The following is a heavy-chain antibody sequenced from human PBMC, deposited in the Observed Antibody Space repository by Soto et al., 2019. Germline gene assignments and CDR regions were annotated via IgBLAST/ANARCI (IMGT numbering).Heavy chain of an antibody. Sequence: ASVKVSCKASGYTFSTYAMHWVRQAPGQRLEWMGWINAGNGNTKYSQKFQGRVTITRDTSASTAYMELSSLRSEDTAVYYCARAPSWWYFDLWVRGTLVTVSS. V-gene: IGHV1-3*01. CDR2: INAGNGNT. J-gene: IGHJ2*01. CDR3: ARAPSWWYFDL. CDR1: GYTFSTYA.